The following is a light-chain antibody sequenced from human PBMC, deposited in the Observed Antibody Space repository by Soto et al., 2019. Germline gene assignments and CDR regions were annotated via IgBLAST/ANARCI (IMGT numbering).Light chain of an antibody. CDR3: QQRANLFT. V-gene: IGKV3-11*01. CDR1: QSVSYF. CDR2: DAS. J-gene: IGKJ3*01. Sequence: EIVLTQSPATLSLSPGERATLSCRASQSVSYFLAWYQHKPGQAPRLLIHDASIRATGIPARFSGSGSGTDLTLTIRILEPEAFAVYYCQQRANLFTFGPGTKVDIK.